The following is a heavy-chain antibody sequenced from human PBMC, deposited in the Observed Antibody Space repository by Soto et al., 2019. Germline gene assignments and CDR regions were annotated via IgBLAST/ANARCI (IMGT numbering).Heavy chain of an antibody. CDR1: GGSTRSGDSY. V-gene: IGHV4-30-4*01. J-gene: IGHJ4*02. Sequence: PSETLSLTCTVSGGSTRSGDSYWSWIRQPPGKGLEWIGYIYYSGTTYYNPSLKSRVTMSLDTSKNQFSLNLSSVTAADTAVYYRARTHYSDRSGTDYWGQGTLVTVSS. CDR3: ARTHYSDRSGTDY. D-gene: IGHD3-22*01. CDR2: IYYSGTT.